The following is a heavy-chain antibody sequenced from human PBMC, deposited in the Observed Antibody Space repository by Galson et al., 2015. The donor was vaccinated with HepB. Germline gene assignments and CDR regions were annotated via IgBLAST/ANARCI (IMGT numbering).Heavy chain of an antibody. V-gene: IGHV1-46*01. J-gene: IGHJ3*02. Sequence: SVKVSCKASGYTLTSYYMHWVRQAPGQGLEWMGIINPSGGSTNYAQKFQGRVTMTRDTSTSTVYMELSSLRSEDTAVYYCARDRGSTNDAFDIWGQGTTVTVSS. CDR1: GYTLTSYY. CDR2: INPSGGST. D-gene: IGHD3-10*01. CDR3: ARDRGSTNDAFDI.